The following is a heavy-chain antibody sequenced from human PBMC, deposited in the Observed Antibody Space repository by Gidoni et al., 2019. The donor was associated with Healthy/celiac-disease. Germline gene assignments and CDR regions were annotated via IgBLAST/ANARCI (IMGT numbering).Heavy chain of an antibody. J-gene: IGHJ3*02. D-gene: IGHD4-17*01. V-gene: IGHV3-7*04. CDR1: GFTFRSYW. Sequence: EVQLVESGGGLVQPGGSLRLSCAASGFTFRSYWLSWVRQAPGKGLGWVAKVKQDGSEKYYVDSVEGRFTISRDNAKNSLYLQMNSLRAEDTAVYYCARDSSPDDYGEGNDAFDIWGQGTMVTVSS. CDR2: VKQDGSEK. CDR3: ARDSSPDDYGEGNDAFDI.